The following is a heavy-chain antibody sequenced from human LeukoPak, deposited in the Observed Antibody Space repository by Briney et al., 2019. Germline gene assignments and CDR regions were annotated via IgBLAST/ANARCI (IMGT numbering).Heavy chain of an antibody. D-gene: IGHD1-26*01. CDR3: ARDPSGSYDFDY. Sequence: GASVKVSCKASGYSFPTYGFSWVRQAPGQGLEGMGWIDAHNGDTNYAQKFQGRVTMTTDTSTSTAYMELRSLNSDDTAVYYCARDPSGSYDFDYWGQGTLVSVSS. J-gene: IGHJ4*02. CDR1: GYSFPTYG. CDR2: IDAHNGDT. V-gene: IGHV1-18*01.